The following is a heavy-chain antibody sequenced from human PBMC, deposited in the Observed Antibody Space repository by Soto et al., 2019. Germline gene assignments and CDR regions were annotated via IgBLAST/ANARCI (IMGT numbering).Heavy chain of an antibody. D-gene: IGHD6-6*01. Sequence: QVQLVQSGAEVKKPGSSVKVSCKASGGTFSSYAISWVRQAPGQGLEWMGGIIPVFGTANYAQKFQGRVTITADKSTSTAYMELSSLRSEDTAVYYCASHHSQLVYGWFDPWGQGTLVTVSS. CDR1: GGTFSSYA. CDR3: ASHHSQLVYGWFDP. J-gene: IGHJ5*02. V-gene: IGHV1-69*06. CDR2: IIPVFGTA.